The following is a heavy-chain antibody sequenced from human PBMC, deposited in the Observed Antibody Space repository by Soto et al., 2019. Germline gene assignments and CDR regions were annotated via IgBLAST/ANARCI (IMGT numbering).Heavy chain of an antibody. Sequence: EVQLLESGGGLVQPGGSLRLSCAASGFTFSSYAMSWVRQAPGKGLEWVSAISGSGGSTYYADSVKGRFTISRDNSKNTLYLQMTSLRAEDTAVYYCARPDDYDSSGPLMTWFDPWGQGTLVTVSS. CDR1: GFTFSSYA. CDR2: ISGSGGST. D-gene: IGHD3-22*01. J-gene: IGHJ5*02. CDR3: ARPDDYDSSGPLMTWFDP. V-gene: IGHV3-23*01.